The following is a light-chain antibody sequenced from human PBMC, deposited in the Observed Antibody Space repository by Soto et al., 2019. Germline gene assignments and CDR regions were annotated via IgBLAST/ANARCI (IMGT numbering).Light chain of an antibody. CDR2: GAS. J-gene: IGKJ4*01. Sequence: EIVLTQSPGTLSLSPGERATLPCRASESVSANYLAWYQQKPGQAPRLLISGASSRATGIPDRFSGSGSGADFTLTINRLEPEDIAVYYCQQYGSVPLSFGGGTKVEIK. V-gene: IGKV3-20*01. CDR1: ESVSANY. CDR3: QQYGSVPLS.